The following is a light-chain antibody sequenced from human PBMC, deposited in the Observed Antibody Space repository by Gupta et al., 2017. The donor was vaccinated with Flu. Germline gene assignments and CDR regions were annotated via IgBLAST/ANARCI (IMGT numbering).Light chain of an antibody. CDR1: ALTNQS. J-gene: IGLJ2*01. CDR2: KDG. CDR3: QSADSTGRFVI. Sequence: SPALTQLPSVSGPSGQTARIAASGDALTNQSTYWYQQKAGQAPVLVIYKDGERPSGIPERFSGSSSGTIVTLTISGVQAEDEADYYCQSADSTGRFVIFGGGTKLTVL. V-gene: IGLV3-25*02.